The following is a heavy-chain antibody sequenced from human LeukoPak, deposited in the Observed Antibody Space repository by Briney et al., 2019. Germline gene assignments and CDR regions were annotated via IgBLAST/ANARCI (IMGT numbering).Heavy chain of an antibody. D-gene: IGHD3-22*01. V-gene: IGHV3-30*02. CDR1: GFTFSSYG. CDR2: IRYDGSNK. Sequence: PGGSLRLSCAASGFTFSSYGMYWVRQAPGKGLEWVAFIRYDGSNKYYADSVKGRFTISRDNSKNTLYLQMNSLRAEDTAVYYCARDPTMIVVVYYFDYWGQGTLVTVSS. CDR3: ARDPTMIVVVYYFDY. J-gene: IGHJ4*02.